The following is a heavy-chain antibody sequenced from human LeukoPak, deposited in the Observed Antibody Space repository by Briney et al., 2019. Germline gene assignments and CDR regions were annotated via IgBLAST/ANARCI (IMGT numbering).Heavy chain of an antibody. J-gene: IGHJ4*02. CDR3: AKDAVTVATPYFDF. Sequence: GASVKVSCKTSGFTFTGYYVHWVRQAPGQGLGWMGWINLNSGGTTYAQNFQGRVTMTRDTSISTAYMELSRLRSDDTAVYFCAKDAVTVATPYFDFWGQGTLVTVSS. D-gene: IGHD4-11*01. CDR2: INLNSGGT. V-gene: IGHV1-2*02. CDR1: GFTFTGYY.